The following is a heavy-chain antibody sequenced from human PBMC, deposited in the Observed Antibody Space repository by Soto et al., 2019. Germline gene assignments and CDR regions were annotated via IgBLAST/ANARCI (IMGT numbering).Heavy chain of an antibody. CDR1: GYSISSSNW. CDR3: ARKNGVLDAFDI. J-gene: IGHJ3*02. CDR2: IYYSGST. V-gene: IGHV4-28*01. Sequence: QVQLQESGPGLVKPSDTLSLTCAVSGYSISSSNWWGWIRQPPGKGLEWIGYIYYSGSTYYNPSLKSRVXXXVXXSKNQFSLKLSSVTAVDTAVYYCARKNGVLDAFDIWGRGTMVTVSS. D-gene: IGHD4-17*01.